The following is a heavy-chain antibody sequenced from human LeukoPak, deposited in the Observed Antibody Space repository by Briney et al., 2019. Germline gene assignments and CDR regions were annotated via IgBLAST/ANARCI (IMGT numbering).Heavy chain of an antibody. D-gene: IGHD3-22*01. Sequence: ASVKVSCKASGYTFTSYGISWVRQAPGQGLEWMGWNSAYNGNTNYAQKLQGRVTMTTDTSTSTAYMELRSLRSDDTAVYYCAYESYDSSGYYYDYWGQGTLVTVSS. CDR2: NSAYNGNT. V-gene: IGHV1-18*01. CDR1: GYTFTSYG. CDR3: AYESYDSSGYYYDY. J-gene: IGHJ4*02.